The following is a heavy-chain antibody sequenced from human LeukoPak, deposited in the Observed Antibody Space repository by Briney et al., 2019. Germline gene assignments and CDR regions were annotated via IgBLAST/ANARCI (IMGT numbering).Heavy chain of an antibody. V-gene: IGHV3-53*01. Sequence: QTGVSLRLSCAASGFTVSSNYMSWVRQAPGKGLEWVSVIYSGGSTYYADSVKGRFTISRDNSKNTLYLQMNSLRAGDAAVYFCARAFSRNIDAFDVWGQGTMVTVSS. CDR1: GFTVSSNY. CDR3: ARAFSRNIDAFDV. D-gene: IGHD1-14*01. J-gene: IGHJ3*01. CDR2: IYSGGST.